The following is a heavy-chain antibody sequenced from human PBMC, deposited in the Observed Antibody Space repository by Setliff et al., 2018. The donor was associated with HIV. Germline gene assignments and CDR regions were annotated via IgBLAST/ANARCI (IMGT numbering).Heavy chain of an antibody. V-gene: IGHV4-34*01. J-gene: IGHJ5*02. CDR3: ARHNWQWTMGPNWFDP. CDR1: GGSLTGYF. D-gene: IGHD6-19*01. CDR2: VNRDGGA. Sequence: PSETLSLTCAAYGGSLTGYFWTWIRQSPGKGLEWVGQVNRDGGAHYNPSLKGRLTISVDTSKNQFSLSLNSVTAADTAVYFCARHNWQWTMGPNWFDPWGQGTLVTVSS.